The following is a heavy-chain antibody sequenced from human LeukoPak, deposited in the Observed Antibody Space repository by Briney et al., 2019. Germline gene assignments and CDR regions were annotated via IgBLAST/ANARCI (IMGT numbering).Heavy chain of an antibody. D-gene: IGHD3-22*01. Sequence: PSETLSLTCTVSGGSISSSSYYWGWIRQPPGKGLEWIGSIYYSGSTYYNPSLKSRVTISVDTSKNQFSLKLSSVTAADTAVYYCARDPSRYYYDSSDWFDPWGQGTLVTVSS. CDR1: GGSISSSSYY. CDR2: IYYSGST. V-gene: IGHV4-39*07. J-gene: IGHJ5*02. CDR3: ARDPSRYYYDSSDWFDP.